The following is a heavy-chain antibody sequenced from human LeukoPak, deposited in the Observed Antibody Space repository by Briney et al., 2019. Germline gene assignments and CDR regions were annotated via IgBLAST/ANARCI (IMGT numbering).Heavy chain of an antibody. Sequence: GGSLRLSCAASGFTFSIYAMHWVRQAPGKRLEYVSAISSNGGSTYYANSVKGRFTISRDNSKNTLYLQMGSLRAEDMAVYYCTRATTYYYEYWGQGTLVTVSS. D-gene: IGHD4-17*01. CDR1: GFTFSIYA. V-gene: IGHV3-64*01. J-gene: IGHJ4*02. CDR3: TRATTYYYEY. CDR2: ISSNGGST.